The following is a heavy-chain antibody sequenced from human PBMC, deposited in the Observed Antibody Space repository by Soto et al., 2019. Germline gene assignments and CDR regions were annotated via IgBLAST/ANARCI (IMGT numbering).Heavy chain of an antibody. D-gene: IGHD3-22*01. Sequence: GGSLRLSCAASGFIFSRYFMHWVRQAPGKGLEWVALISDDGTTKYYADSVTGRFTISRDNSKNTLYLQMNSLRAEDTAVYYCARDPTMIVVVGSFDIWGQGTMVTVSS. CDR2: ISDDGTTK. V-gene: IGHV3-30-3*01. J-gene: IGHJ3*02. CDR1: GFIFSRYF. CDR3: ARDPTMIVVVGSFDI.